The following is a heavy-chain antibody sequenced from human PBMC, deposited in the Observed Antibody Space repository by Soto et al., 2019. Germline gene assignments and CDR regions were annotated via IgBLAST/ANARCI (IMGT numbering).Heavy chain of an antibody. CDR3: ARVGRVGGYNYNYYYYGMDA. CDR2: IYPGDSDT. V-gene: IGHV5-51*01. J-gene: IGHJ6*02. CDR1: GYSFTSYW. D-gene: IGHD5-12*01. Sequence: GESLKISCKGSGYSFTSYWIGWVRQMPGKGLEWMGIIYPGDSDTRYSPSFQGQVTISADKSISTAYLQWSSLKASDTAMYYCARVGRVGGYNYNYYYYGMDAWGQGTTVTVSS.